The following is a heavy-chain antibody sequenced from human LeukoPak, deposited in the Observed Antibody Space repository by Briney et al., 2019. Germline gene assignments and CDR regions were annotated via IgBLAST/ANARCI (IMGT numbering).Heavy chain of an antibody. J-gene: IGHJ4*02. D-gene: IGHD1-26*01. Sequence: GGSLRLSCAASGFTVSSNYMTWVHQTPGKGLEWVSVIYSGGSTYYADSVKGRFTISRDNSKNTLYLQMNSLRVEDTAVYYCARVGEGAAKDWGQGTLVTVSS. CDR2: IYSGGST. V-gene: IGHV3-53*01. CDR1: GFTVSSNY. CDR3: ARVGEGAAKD.